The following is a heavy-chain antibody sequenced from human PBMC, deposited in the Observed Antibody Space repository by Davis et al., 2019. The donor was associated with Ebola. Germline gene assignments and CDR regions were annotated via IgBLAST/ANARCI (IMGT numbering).Heavy chain of an antibody. CDR3: ASCPIHCTGGVCYTRDYYYGMDV. V-gene: IGHV1-18*01. J-gene: IGHJ6*02. CDR2: ISAYNGNT. Sequence: ASVKVSCKASGYTFTSYGISWVRQAPGQGLEWMGWISAYNGNTNYAQKLQGRVTMTTDTSTSTVYMELSSLRSEDTAVYYCASCPIHCTGGVCYTRDYYYGMDVWGQGTTVTVSS. CDR1: GYTFTSYG. D-gene: IGHD2-8*02.